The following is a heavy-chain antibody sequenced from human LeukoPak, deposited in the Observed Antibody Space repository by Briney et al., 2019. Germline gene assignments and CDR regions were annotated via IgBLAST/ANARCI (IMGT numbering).Heavy chain of an antibody. D-gene: IGHD1-26*01. V-gene: IGHV3-30*01. CDR3: ARGPGPIAGAKNPFDI. CDR2: ISYDGSNK. J-gene: IGHJ3*02. Sequence: GGSLRLSCAASGFTFSAYAMHWVRQAPGKGLEWVAVISYDGSNKYYADSVKGRFTISGDKSKDALYLQMNSLRPEDTAVYYCARGPGPIAGAKNPFDIWGQGTMVTVSS. CDR1: GFTFSAYA.